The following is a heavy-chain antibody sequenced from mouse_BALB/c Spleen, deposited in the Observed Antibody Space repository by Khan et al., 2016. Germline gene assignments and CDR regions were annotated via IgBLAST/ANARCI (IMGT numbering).Heavy chain of an antibody. V-gene: IGHV6-6*02. Sequence: EVKLEVSGGGLVQPGGSMKLSCVASGFTFSNYWMNWVRQSPEKGLEWVAEIRLKSNNYATHYAESGKGRFTISRDDSKSSVYLQMNNLRAEDTGIYYCTRGGYFYGWCAGTTVTVSS. CDR2: IRLKSNNYAT. J-gene: IGHJ1*01. CDR1: GFTFSNYW. CDR3: TRGGYFYG.